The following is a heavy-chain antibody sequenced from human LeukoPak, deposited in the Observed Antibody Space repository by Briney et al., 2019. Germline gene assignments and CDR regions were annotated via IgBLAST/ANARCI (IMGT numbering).Heavy chain of an antibody. Sequence: GASVKVSCKASGYTFTSYGISWVRQAPGQGLEWMGWISTYNGNTNYAQKLQGRVTMTTDTPTSTAYMELRSLRSDDTAVYYCARDFTGGRVVVVPAVWFDPWGQGTLVTVSS. J-gene: IGHJ5*02. V-gene: IGHV1-18*01. CDR3: ARDFTGGRVVVVPAVWFDP. CDR1: GYTFTSYG. CDR2: ISTYNGNT. D-gene: IGHD2-2*01.